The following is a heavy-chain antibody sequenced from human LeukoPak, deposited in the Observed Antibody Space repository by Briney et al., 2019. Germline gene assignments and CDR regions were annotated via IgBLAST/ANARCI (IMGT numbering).Heavy chain of an antibody. CDR1: GGSISSGDYY. CDR2: IYYSGST. D-gene: IGHD3-22*01. V-gene: IGHV4-30-4*01. CDR3: ARGRYYDSSGYYYDWFDP. Sequence: SQTLSLTCTVSGGSISSGDYYWSWIRQPPGKGLEWIGYIYYSGSTYYNPSLKSRVTISVDTSKNQFSLKLSSVTAADTAVYYCARGRYYDSSGYYYDWFDPWGQGTLVTVSS. J-gene: IGHJ5*02.